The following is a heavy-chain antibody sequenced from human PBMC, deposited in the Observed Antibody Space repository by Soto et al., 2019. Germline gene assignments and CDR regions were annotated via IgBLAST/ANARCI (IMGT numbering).Heavy chain of an antibody. CDR2: IDTSSTRI. Sequence: QVQLVESGGDLVKRGGSLRLSCAASGYTFSDYHMSWIRQAPGKGLEWISYIDTSSTRIYYADSVKGRFTISRDNAKNPLYLEMNSLRDEDTAVYYCASHYDLWSSYLFPVDYWGQGTLVTVYS. V-gene: IGHV3-11*01. CDR3: ASHYDLWSSYLFPVDY. D-gene: IGHD3-3*01. CDR1: GYTFSDYH. J-gene: IGHJ4*02.